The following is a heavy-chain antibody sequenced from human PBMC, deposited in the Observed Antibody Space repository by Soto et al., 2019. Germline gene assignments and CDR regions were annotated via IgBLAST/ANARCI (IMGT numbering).Heavy chain of an antibody. CDR2: IYSGGGT. V-gene: IGHV3-53*01. J-gene: IGHJ4*02. CDR3: ASSTFTRLTAN. Sequence: EVQLVESGGGLIQPGGSLRLSCAASGFTVSTNYMSWVRQAPGKGLEWVSVIYSGGGTYYADSVKGRFTISRDNSKNTLYLQMNSLRVEDTGVYYCASSTFTRLTANWGQGTLVTVSS. CDR1: GFTVSTNY. D-gene: IGHD3-16*01.